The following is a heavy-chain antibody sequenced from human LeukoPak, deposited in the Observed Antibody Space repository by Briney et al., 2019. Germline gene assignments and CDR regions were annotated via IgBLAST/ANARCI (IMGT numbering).Heavy chain of an antibody. CDR2: IIVGSGRT. Sequence: ASVKVSCKTSGFTFSNSAIQWVRQARGQRLEWIGWIIVGSGRTHYAQNLQERITITRDMSTNTAYMELSGLRSDDTAVYYRAAELYSGTYGRCCSFAFWGQGTQVTVSS. J-gene: IGHJ4*02. CDR3: AAELYSGTYGRCCSFAF. D-gene: IGHD1-26*01. CDR1: GFTFSNSA. V-gene: IGHV1-58*02.